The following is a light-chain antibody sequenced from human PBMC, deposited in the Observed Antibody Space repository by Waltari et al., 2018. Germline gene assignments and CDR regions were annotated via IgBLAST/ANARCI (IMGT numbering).Light chain of an antibody. CDR3: QQYNNWPPV. Sequence: EIVMTQSPATLSVSPGERANLSCRASQSVSSNLAWYQQKPVQDPRLLIYGASTRATGIPARFSGSGSGTEFTLTISSLQSEDFAVYYCQQYNNWPPVFGQGTKVEIK. CDR1: QSVSSN. J-gene: IGKJ1*01. V-gene: IGKV3-15*01. CDR2: GAS.